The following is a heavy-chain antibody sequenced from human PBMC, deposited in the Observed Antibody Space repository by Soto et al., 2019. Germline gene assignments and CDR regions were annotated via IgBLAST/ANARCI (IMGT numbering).Heavy chain of an antibody. J-gene: IGHJ4*02. Sequence: PGGSLRLSCAGSGFIFGNSHMNWVRQAPGRGPEWVATIGSSGSDTYYADSVKGRFIISRDNFENTLFLQMSSLRAEDTALYYCARSSAAVAGRSYLDYWGQGTTVTVSS. V-gene: IGHV3-23*01. CDR1: GFIFGNSH. CDR3: ARSSAAVAGRSYLDY. D-gene: IGHD6-13*01. CDR2: IGSSGSDT.